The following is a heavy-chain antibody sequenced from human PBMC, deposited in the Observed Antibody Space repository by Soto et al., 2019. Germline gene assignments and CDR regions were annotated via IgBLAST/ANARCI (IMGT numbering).Heavy chain of an antibody. Sequence: QVQLVQSGAEVKKPGSSVKVSCKASGGTFSSYAISWVRQAPGQGLEWMGGIIPIFGTANYAQKFQGRVTITADESTSTDYMELSSLRSEDTAVYYCARVLFDPKSIRNGMDVWGQGTTVTVSS. CDR3: ARVLFDPKSIRNGMDV. CDR1: GGTFSSYA. V-gene: IGHV1-69*12. CDR2: IIPIFGTA. J-gene: IGHJ6*02. D-gene: IGHD2-2*02.